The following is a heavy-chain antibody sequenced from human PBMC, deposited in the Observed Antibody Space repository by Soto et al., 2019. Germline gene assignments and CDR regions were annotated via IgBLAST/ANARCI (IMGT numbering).Heavy chain of an antibody. Sequence: QVHLVQSGAEVKKPGASVKVSCKGSGYAFTTYGITWVRQAPGQGLEGMGWISAHNGNINYAQKLQGRVTVTRDTSTSTAYMELRSLRSDGTAVYYCARGRYGDYWGQGALVTVSS. CDR1: GYAFTTYG. CDR2: ISAHNGNI. CDR3: ARGRYGDY. J-gene: IGHJ4*02. D-gene: IGHD1-1*01. V-gene: IGHV1-18*01.